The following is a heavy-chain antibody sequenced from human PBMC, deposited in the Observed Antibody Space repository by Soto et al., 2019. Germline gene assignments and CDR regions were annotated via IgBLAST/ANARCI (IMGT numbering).Heavy chain of an antibody. V-gene: IGHV1-8*01. CDR2: MNPNSGDT. CDR3: AGGKLLWFGELLR. J-gene: IGHJ4*02. CDR1: GYTFTSYE. D-gene: IGHD3-10*01. Sequence: QVQLVQSGAEVKKPGASVKVSCKASGYTFTSYEINWVRQATGQGLEWMGWMNPNSGDTGYAQKFQGRVTMTRNTSMSTAYMVLSSLRSEDTAVYYCAGGKLLWFGELLRWGQGTLVTVSS.